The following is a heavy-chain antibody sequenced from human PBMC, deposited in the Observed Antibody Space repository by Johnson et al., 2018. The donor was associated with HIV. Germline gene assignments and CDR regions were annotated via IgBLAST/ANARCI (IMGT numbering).Heavy chain of an antibody. CDR2: IRYDGSNK. V-gene: IGHV3-30*02. D-gene: IGHD6-13*01. J-gene: IGHJ3*02. Sequence: QVQLVESGGGVVQPGRSLRLSCAASGFTFSRYGMHWVRQAPGKGLAWVAFIRYDGSNKYYIDSVKGRFTVSRDNSKNTLYLQMNSLRVEDTAVYYCAKDQWSSSWTNDAFAMWGQGTMVTVSS. CDR1: GFTFSRYG. CDR3: AKDQWSSSWTNDAFAM.